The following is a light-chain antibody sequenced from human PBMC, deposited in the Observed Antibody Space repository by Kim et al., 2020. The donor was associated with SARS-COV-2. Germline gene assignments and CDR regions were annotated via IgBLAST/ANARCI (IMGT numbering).Light chain of an antibody. CDR3: QHYGSSPRA. V-gene: IGKV3-20*01. J-gene: IGKJ4*01. Sequence: EIVLTQSPGTLSLSPGERATLSCRASQSVSSSSLAWYQQKPGQAPSLLIYGASSRATGIPDRFSGSGSGTDFTLTINRLEPEDFALYYCQHYGSSPRAFGGGTKVDIK. CDR2: GAS. CDR1: QSVSSSS.